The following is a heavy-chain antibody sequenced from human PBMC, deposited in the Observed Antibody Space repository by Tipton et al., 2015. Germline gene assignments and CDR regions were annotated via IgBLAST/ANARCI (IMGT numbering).Heavy chain of an antibody. Sequence: GSLRLSCAASGFTFRIYSMNWIRQAPGKGLEWVANMNEDGSQKYYVDSVRGRFTISRDNTQNSLFLQMNSLKAEDTAVYYCARAESHGFKMCGQGTMVTVSS. V-gene: IGHV3-7*03. CDR3: ARAESHGFKM. CDR2: MNEDGSQK. CDR1: GFTFRIYS. J-gene: IGHJ3*02.